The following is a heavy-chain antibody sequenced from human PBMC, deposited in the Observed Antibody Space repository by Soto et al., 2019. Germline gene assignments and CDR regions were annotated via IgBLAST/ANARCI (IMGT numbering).Heavy chain of an antibody. CDR3: VRVRGGGTYHFDY. V-gene: IGHV3-72*01. CDR1: GFTFGDHY. Sequence: PGGSLRLSCAASGFTFGDHYMAWVRQAPGKGLEWVGRTRNKANSYTTEYAASVKGRFTISRDDSKNSLYLQMNSLKTDDTAVYYCVRVRGGGTYHFDYWGQGTLVTVSS. D-gene: IGHD3-10*01. CDR2: TRNKANSYTT. J-gene: IGHJ4*02.